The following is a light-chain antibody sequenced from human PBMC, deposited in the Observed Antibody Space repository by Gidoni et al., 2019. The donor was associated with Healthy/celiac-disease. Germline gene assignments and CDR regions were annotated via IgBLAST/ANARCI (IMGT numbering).Light chain of an antibody. CDR3: MQALQTHT. V-gene: IGKV2-28*01. Sequence: DLVMTQSPLSLPVTPGEPASISCRSSQSLLHSNGYNYLDWYLQKPGQSPQLLIYLGSNRAAGVPDRFSGSGSGTDFTLKISRVEAEDVGVYYCMQALQTHTFXQXTKLEIK. J-gene: IGKJ2*01. CDR1: QSLLHSNGYNY. CDR2: LGS.